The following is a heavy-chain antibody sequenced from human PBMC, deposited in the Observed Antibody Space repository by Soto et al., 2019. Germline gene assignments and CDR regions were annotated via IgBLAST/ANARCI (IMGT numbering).Heavy chain of an antibody. J-gene: IGHJ6*02. Sequence: GALVKVSCKASGGTFSSYAISWVRQAPGQGLEWMGGIIPIFGTANYAQKFQGRVTITADESTSTAYMELSSLRSEDTAVYYCARPRGDDYSNYYYYYYGMDVWGQGTTVTVSS. CDR2: IIPIFGTA. D-gene: IGHD4-4*01. CDR3: ARPRGDDYSNYYYYYYGMDV. CDR1: GGTFSSYA. V-gene: IGHV1-69*13.